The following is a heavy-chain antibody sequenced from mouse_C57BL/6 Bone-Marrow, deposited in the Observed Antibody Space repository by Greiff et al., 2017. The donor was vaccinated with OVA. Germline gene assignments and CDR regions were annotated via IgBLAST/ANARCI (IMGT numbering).Heavy chain of an antibody. CDR2: INPSSGYT. D-gene: IGHD1-1*01. Sequence: QVQLQQSGAELARPGASVKMSCKASGYTFTSYTMHWVKQRPGQGLEWIGYINPSSGYTKYNQKFKDKATLTADKSSSTAYMQLSSLTSEDSAVYYCASNDYCSSYYAMDYWGQGTSVTVSA. CDR3: ASNDYCSSYYAMDY. V-gene: IGHV1-4*01. CDR1: GYTFTSYT. J-gene: IGHJ4*01.